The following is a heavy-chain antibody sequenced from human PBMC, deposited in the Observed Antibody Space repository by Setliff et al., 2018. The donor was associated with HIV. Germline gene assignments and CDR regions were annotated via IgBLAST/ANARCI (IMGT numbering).Heavy chain of an antibody. CDR1: GYSFTDYC. D-gene: IGHD4-17*01. J-gene: IGHJ1*01. V-gene: IGHV1-2*02. Sequence: ASVKVSCKASGYSFTDYCIHWVRQAPGQRLEWMGWINPNRGGTKYAQKFQCRVTMTRDTSITTAYMELSRVRSDDTAVYSCARDQGWWDYGGKFLLREYLNHWGQGTLVTVSS. CDR3: ARDQGWWDYGGKFLLREYLNH. CDR2: INPNRGGT.